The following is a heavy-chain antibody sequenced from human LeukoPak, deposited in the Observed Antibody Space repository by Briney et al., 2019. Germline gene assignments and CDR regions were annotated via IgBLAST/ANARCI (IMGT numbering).Heavy chain of an antibody. Sequence: PSETLSLTCTVSGGSISSYYWSWIRQPLGKGLEWIGYIYYSGSTNYNPSLKSRVTISVDTSKNQFSLKLSSVTAADTAVYYCARVVGAIRDWGQGTLVTVSS. D-gene: IGHD1-26*01. V-gene: IGHV4-59*01. CDR1: GGSISSYY. J-gene: IGHJ4*02. CDR2: IYYSGST. CDR3: ARVVGAIRD.